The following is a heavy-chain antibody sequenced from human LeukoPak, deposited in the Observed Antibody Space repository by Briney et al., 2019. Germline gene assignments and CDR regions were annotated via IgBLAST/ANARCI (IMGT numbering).Heavy chain of an antibody. Sequence: GASVKVSCMASGYTFTSYGVSWVRQAPGQGLEWMGWISAYNGNTNYAQKVQGRVTMTTDTSTSTAYMELRSLRSDDTAVYYCARDPRDYYDSSGNMGGLDYWGQRTLVTVSS. D-gene: IGHD3-22*01. CDR2: ISAYNGNT. J-gene: IGHJ4*02. V-gene: IGHV1-18*01. CDR1: GYTFTSYG. CDR3: ARDPRDYYDSSGNMGGLDY.